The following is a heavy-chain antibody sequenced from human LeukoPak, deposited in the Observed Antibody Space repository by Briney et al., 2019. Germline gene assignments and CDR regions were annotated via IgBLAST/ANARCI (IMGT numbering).Heavy chain of an antibody. J-gene: IGHJ6*03. Sequence: GASVKVSCKASGYTFTSYDINWVRQATGQGLEWIGWMNPNSGNTGYAQKFQGRVTMTRNTSISTAYMELSSLRSEDTAVYYCARGAGATYYYYYMDVWGKGTTVTVSS. CDR2: MNPNSGNT. CDR1: GYTFTSYD. CDR3: ARGAGATYYYYYMDV. V-gene: IGHV1-8*01.